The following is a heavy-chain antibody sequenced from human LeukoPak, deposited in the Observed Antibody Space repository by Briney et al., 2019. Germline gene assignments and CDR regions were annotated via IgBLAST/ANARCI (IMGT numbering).Heavy chain of an antibody. CDR3: AKDFSSGYQLDY. CDR2: ISYDGSNK. V-gene: IGHV3-30*18. Sequence: PGGSLRLSCAASGFTFSSYAMSWVRQAPGKGLEWVAVISYDGSNKYYADSVKGRFTISRDNSKNTLYLQMNSLRAEDTAVYYCAKDFSSGYQLDYWGQGTLVTVSS. CDR1: GFTFSSYA. J-gene: IGHJ4*02. D-gene: IGHD3-22*01.